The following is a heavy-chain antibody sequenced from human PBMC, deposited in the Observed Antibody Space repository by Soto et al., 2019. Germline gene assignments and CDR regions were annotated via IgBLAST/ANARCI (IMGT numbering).Heavy chain of an antibody. CDR1: GFTFSNYA. D-gene: IGHD2-21*01. V-gene: IGHV3-23*01. J-gene: IGHJ4*02. CDR3: AKGRCPSCCFADY. Sequence: QPGGSLRLSCAASGFTFSNYAMNWVRQAPGKGLEWVAAIRDSGDDTFYADSVKGRFTVSRDNSKNTLYLQLSSLRAEDTAIYYCAKGRCPSCCFADYWGQGSLVTVSS. CDR2: IRDSGDDT.